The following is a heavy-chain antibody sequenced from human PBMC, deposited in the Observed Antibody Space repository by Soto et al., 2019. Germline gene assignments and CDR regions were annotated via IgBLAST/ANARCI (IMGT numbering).Heavy chain of an antibody. CDR3: AKSRGYSYGDYWYFDL. CDR2: INGGGGST. V-gene: IGHV3-23*01. CDR1: GFTFGSQA. D-gene: IGHD5-18*01. J-gene: IGHJ2*01. Sequence: EVQLLESGGSLVQPGGSLRLSCEASGFTFGSQAMSSVRQAPGKGLEWVSAINGGGGSTYYADSVKGRFTISRDNFKSALYLQMNSLRAEDTAVYYCAKSRGYSYGDYWYFDLWGRGTLVTVSS.